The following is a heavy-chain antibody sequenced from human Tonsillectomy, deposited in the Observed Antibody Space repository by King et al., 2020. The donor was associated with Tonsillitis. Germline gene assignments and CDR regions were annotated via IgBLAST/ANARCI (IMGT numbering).Heavy chain of an antibody. Sequence: VQLVESGAEVKKPGSSVKVSCKASGGTFSNYAITWVRQAPGQGLEWMGGTIPIFGTAHYAQKFQGRVTITADESTSTAYMELSSLRSEDTAVYYCADTSFQPRDAFDFWGQGTMVSVSS. V-gene: IGHV1-69*01. CDR1: GGTFSNYA. D-gene: IGHD3-3*02. CDR3: ADTSFQPRDAFDF. CDR2: TIPIFGTA. J-gene: IGHJ3*01.